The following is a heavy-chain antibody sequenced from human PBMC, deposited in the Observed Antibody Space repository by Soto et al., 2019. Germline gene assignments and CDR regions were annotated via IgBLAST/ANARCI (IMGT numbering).Heavy chain of an antibody. CDR2: IGPDGSPR. CDR3: ARGLGSSWFFL. CDR1: GFTFSSQN. D-gene: IGHD6-13*01. Sequence: EVQLVESGGGLVQPGGSLRLSCVTSGFTFSSQNMNWVRQAPGKGPEWLSYIGPDGSPRNYADSVRGRFIISRDNAKNSLYLQMNSLRVDDTAIYYCARGLGSSWFFLWGQGTLVTVSS. V-gene: IGHV3-48*01. J-gene: IGHJ5*02.